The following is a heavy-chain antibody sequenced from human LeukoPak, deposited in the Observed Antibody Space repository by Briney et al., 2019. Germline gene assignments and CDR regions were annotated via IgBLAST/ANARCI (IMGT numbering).Heavy chain of an antibody. CDR1: GDSISSSSSY. CDR2: IYYSGST. CDR3: ARDGIVGASH. V-gene: IGHV4-39*07. Sequence: SETLSLTCTVSGDSISSSSSYWGWIRQPPGKGLEWIGSIYYSGSTYYNPSLKSRVTISVDTSKNQFSLKLSSVTAADTAVYYCARDGIVGASHWGQGTLVTVSS. J-gene: IGHJ4*02. D-gene: IGHD1-26*01.